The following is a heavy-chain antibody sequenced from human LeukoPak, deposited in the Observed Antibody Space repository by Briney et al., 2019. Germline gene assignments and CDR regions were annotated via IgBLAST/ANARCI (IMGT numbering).Heavy chain of an antibody. J-gene: IGHJ4*02. CDR1: GFTFSDLY. Sequence: PGGSLRLSCAASGFTFSDLYMDWVRQAPGKGLEWVGRISTKANSYTIQYAASVKGRFTISRDDSKNSLYLQMNSLKSEDTAVYYSASDYCGGDCSHIWGQGTLVTVSS. CDR2: ISTKANSYTI. D-gene: IGHD2-21*02. CDR3: ASDYCGGDCSHI. V-gene: IGHV3-72*01.